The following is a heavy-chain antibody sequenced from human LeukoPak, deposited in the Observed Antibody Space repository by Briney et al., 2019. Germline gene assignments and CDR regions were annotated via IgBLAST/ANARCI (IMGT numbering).Heavy chain of an antibody. CDR2: INPNSGGT. CDR3: ARDWRFLEWLSPTSNYYVDV. J-gene: IGHJ6*03. Sequence: ASVTVSCKASGYTFTGYYMHWVRQAPGQGLEWMGWINPNSGGTNYAQKFQGRVSMTRDTSISTAYMELSRLRSDDTAVYYCARDWRFLEWLSPTSNYYVDVWGKGTTVTVSS. D-gene: IGHD3-3*01. CDR1: GYTFTGYY. V-gene: IGHV1-2*02.